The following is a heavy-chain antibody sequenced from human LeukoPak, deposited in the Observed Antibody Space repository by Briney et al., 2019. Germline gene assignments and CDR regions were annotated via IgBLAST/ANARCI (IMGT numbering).Heavy chain of an antibody. J-gene: IGHJ5*02. CDR2: INFGDSET. D-gene: IGHD1-26*01. CDR3: ATRPYAGSPNWYDP. V-gene: IGHV5-51*01. Sequence: PGESLKISCKASGHSFTNHWIGWVRQTPGIGLEWVGIINFGDSETLYSPSFQGQVTISLDKSISTTYLQWRSLKASDTATYYCATRPYAGSPNWYDPWGQGTLVTVSS. CDR1: GHSFTNHW.